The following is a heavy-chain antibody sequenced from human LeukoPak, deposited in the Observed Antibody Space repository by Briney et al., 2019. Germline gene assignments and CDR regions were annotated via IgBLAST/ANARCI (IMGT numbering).Heavy chain of an antibody. CDR1: GGSISSYY. V-gene: IGHV4-59*01. Sequence: PSETLSLTCTVSGGSISSYYWSWIRQPPGKGLEWIGYIYYSGSTNYNPSLKSRVTISVDTSKNQFSLKLSSVTAADTAVYYCARVDSSGWSHNWFDPWGQGTLVTVSS. CDR3: ARVDSSGWSHNWFDP. CDR2: IYYSGST. D-gene: IGHD6-19*01. J-gene: IGHJ5*02.